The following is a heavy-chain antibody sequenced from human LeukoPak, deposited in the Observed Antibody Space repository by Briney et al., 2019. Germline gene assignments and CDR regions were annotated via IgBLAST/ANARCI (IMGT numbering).Heavy chain of an antibody. CDR3: AKDRYDSSGYYLKGFDP. CDR1: GFTFSSYS. J-gene: IGHJ5*02. D-gene: IGHD3-22*01. CDR2: ISGSGGGT. V-gene: IGHV3-23*01. Sequence: PGGSLRLSCAASGFTFSSYSMSWVRHAPGKGLEWVSAISGSGGGTYYADSVKGRFTISRDNSKNTLYLQVNGLRAEDTAVYYCAKDRYDSSGYYLKGFDPWGQGTLVTVSS.